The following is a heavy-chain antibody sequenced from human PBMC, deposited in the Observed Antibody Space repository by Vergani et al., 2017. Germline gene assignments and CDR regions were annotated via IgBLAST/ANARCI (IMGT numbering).Heavy chain of an antibody. CDR3: ARGWVYYDITENWFDP. CDR2: IWYEGSNK. J-gene: IGHJ5*02. V-gene: IGHV3-33*01. Sequence: QVQLVESGGGVVQPGRSLRLSCAASGFTFSSYGMHWVRQAPGKGLEWVAVIWYEGSNKYYADSVKGRFTISIDKSKNTLYLQSNSLRAEDTSVYYCARGWVYYDITENWFDPWGQGTLVTVSS. CDR1: GFTFSSYG. D-gene: IGHD3-22*01.